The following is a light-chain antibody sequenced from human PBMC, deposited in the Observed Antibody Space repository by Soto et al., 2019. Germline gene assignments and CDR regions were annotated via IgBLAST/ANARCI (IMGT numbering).Light chain of an antibody. J-gene: IGKJ5*01. CDR2: DAY. V-gene: IGKV3-11*01. CDR1: QSFRGL. CDR3: QQRHMWPIT. Sequence: VLTQSPVTLSLSPGERATLSCRASQSFRGLLAWYQQKPGQAPRLLIYDAYNRATGIPHRFSGSGSGTDFTLTISSLEPEDSAVYYCQQRHMWPITFGQGTRLEIK.